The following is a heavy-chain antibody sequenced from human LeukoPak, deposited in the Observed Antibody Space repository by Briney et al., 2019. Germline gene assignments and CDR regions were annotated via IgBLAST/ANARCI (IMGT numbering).Heavy chain of an antibody. J-gene: IGHJ4*02. D-gene: IGHD3/OR15-3a*01. V-gene: IGHV5-51*01. CDR2: IYPVDSDT. CDR3: ARRGWTNEGGY. CDR1: GYSVTSDW. Sequence: GESLKISCNGSGYSVTSDWIGWVRQMPGKGLEWMGIIYPVDSDTRYSPSFQGQVTISADKSISTAYLQWSSLKASDTAMYYCARRGWTNEGGYWGQGTLVTVSS.